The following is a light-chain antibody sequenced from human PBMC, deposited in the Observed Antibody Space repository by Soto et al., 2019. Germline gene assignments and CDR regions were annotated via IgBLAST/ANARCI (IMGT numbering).Light chain of an antibody. CDR1: ERISDY. V-gene: IGKV1-39*01. J-gene: IGKJ1*01. Sequence: DIQITQSPSSLSASVGDRVNISCRASERISDYLAWYQQKPGKAPKLLINTASSLRSGVPSRFSGSGSGTDFTLTIDSLQPEDFATYFCQQTNTAPWTFGQGTKGDIK. CDR2: TAS. CDR3: QQTNTAPWT.